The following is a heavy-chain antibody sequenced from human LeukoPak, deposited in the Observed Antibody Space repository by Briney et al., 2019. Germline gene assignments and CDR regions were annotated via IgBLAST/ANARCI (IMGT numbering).Heavy chain of an antibody. V-gene: IGHV3-74*01. D-gene: IGHD1-26*01. CDR2: INSDGSST. Sequence: GGSLRLSCAASGFTFSSYWMHWVRQAPGKGLVWVSRINSDGSSTNYADSMKGRFTISRDNAKNTLYLQMNSLRAEDTAVYYCARDGGSYLNYFDYWGQGTLVTVSS. J-gene: IGHJ4*02. CDR1: GFTFSSYW. CDR3: ARDGGSYLNYFDY.